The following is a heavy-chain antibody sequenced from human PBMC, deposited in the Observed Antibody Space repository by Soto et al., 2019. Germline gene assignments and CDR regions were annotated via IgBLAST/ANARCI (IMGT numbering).Heavy chain of an antibody. CDR3: ASLIGVDVLRDY. CDR2: INPDGGTT. J-gene: IGHJ4*02. CDR1: GCSFTDYF. Sequence: AASVKVSCKASGCSFTDYFVHWVRQAPGQGPEWMGIINPDGGTTGYAQKFQGRVTLTSDTSTNTLYMELRGLTSDDTAVYYCASLIGVDVLRDYWGQGTRVTVSS. V-gene: IGHV1-46*01. D-gene: IGHD2-21*01.